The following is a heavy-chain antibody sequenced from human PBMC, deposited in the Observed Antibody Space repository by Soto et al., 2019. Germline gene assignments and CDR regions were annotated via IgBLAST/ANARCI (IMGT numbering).Heavy chain of an antibody. CDR2: IKMDASEK. V-gene: IGHV3-7*01. J-gene: IGHJ4*01. Sequence: GGSLRLSCAASGFTFGSYWMSWVRQAPGKGLEWLATIKMDASEKRYVDSVKGRFTMSRDNAKNSLYLQMDSLRAEDTAVYYCARDSVYGSGASVTHSLDYWGHGTLVTGSS. CDR1: GFTFGSYW. D-gene: IGHD3-10*01. CDR3: ARDSVYGSGASVTHSLDY.